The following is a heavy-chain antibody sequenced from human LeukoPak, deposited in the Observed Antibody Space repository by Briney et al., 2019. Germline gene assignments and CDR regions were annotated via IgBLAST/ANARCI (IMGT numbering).Heavy chain of an antibody. CDR3: ARAVGARSYPSF. V-gene: IGHV3-30*02. CDR1: GFTFSSYG. CDR2: IRYDGSNK. Sequence: GGSLRLSCAASGFTFSSYGMHWVRQAPGRGLEWVAFIRYDGSNKYYADSVKGRFTISRDNSKNMLYLQMDSLTVEDTAVYYCARAVGARSYPSFWGQGTLVTVSS. J-gene: IGHJ4*02. D-gene: IGHD1-26*01.